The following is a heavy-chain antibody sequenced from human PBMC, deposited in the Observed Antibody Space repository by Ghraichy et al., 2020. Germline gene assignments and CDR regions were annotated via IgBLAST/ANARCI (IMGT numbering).Heavy chain of an antibody. CDR1: GFTFSSDS. V-gene: IGHV3-21*01. CDR2: ISSSSRYI. Sequence: GESLNISCAASGFTFSSDSMNWVRQAPGKGLEWVASISSSSRYIYYPDSVRGRVTISRDNAKNSLYLQMSSLRVEDTAVYYCARSYSSSRDWFDPWGQGTLVTVSS. J-gene: IGHJ5*02. D-gene: IGHD6-13*01. CDR3: ARSYSSSRDWFDP.